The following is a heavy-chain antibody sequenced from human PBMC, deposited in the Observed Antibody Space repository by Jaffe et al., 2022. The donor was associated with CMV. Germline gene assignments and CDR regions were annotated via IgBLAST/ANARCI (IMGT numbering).Heavy chain of an antibody. CDR3: ARAREYTRAGFWSGYSPYYYYYGMDV. J-gene: IGHJ6*02. D-gene: IGHD3-3*01. CDR1: GGTFSSYA. Sequence: QVQLVQSGAEVKKPGSSVKVSCKASGGTFSSYAISWVRQAPGQGLEWMGGIIPIFGTANYAQKFQGRVTITADESTSTAYMELSSLRSEDTAVYYCARAREYTRAGFWSGYSPYYYYYGMDVWGQGTTVTVSS. V-gene: IGHV1-69*01. CDR2: IIPIFGTA.